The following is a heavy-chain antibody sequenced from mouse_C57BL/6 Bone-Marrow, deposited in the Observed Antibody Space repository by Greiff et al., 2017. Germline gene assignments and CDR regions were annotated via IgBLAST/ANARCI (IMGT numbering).Heavy chain of an antibody. CDR3: TTTTVVATPYYFDY. CDR2: IDPENGDT. CDR1: GFNIKDDY. V-gene: IGHV14-4*01. J-gene: IGHJ2*01. Sequence: VQLKESGAELVRPGASVKLYCTASGFNIKDDYMHWVKQRPEQGLEWIGWIDPENGDTEYASKFQGKSTITADTSSNTAYLQLSSLTSEDTAVYYCTTTTVVATPYYFDYWGQGTTLTGSA. D-gene: IGHD1-1*01.